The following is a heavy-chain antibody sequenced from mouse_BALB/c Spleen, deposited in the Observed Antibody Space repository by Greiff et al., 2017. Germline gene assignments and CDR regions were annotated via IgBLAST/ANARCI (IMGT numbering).Heavy chain of an antibody. CDR1: GYTFTSYW. J-gene: IGHJ2*01. D-gene: IGHD1-2*01. CDR2: IDPSDSYT. Sequence: QVQLQQSGAELVKPGASVKLSCKASGYTFTSYWMHWVKQRPGQGLEWIGEIDPSDSYTNYNQKFKGKATLTVDKSSSTAYMQLSSLTSEDSAVYYCARRYGYGYWGQGTTLTVSS. V-gene: IGHV1-69*02. CDR3: ARRYGYGY.